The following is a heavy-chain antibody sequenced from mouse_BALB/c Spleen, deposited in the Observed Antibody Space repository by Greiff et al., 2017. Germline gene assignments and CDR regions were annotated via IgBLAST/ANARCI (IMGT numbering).Heavy chain of an antibody. V-gene: IGHV1-9*01. CDR3: EMDGYHRSYAMDY. CDR2: ILPGSGST. Sequence: QVQLQQSGAELMKPGASVKISCKATGYTFSSYWIEWVKQRPGHGLEWIGEILPGSGSTNYNEKFKGKATFTADTSSNTAYMQLSSLTSEDSAVYYCEMDGYHRSYAMDYGGQGTSVTVSA. D-gene: IGHD2-3*01. J-gene: IGHJ4*01. CDR1: GYTFSSYW.